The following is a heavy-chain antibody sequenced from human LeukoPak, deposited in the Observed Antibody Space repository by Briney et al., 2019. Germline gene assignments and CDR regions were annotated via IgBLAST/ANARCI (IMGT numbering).Heavy chain of an antibody. J-gene: IGHJ6*04. V-gene: IGHV3-72*01. CDR2: TRNRANNYAT. Sequence: GSLRLSCAASGFIFSDHYMDWVRQAPGKGLEWVGRTRNRANNYATEYAASVKGRFTISRDDSKNSLFLQMNSLKIEDTAVYFWARGPSLRDSYSYGLDVWGKGTTVTVSS. D-gene: IGHD2-21*01. CDR3: ARGPSLRDSYSYGLDV. CDR1: GFIFSDHY.